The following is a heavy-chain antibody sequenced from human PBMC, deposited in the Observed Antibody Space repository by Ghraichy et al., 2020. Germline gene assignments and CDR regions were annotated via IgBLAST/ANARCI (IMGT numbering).Heavy chain of an antibody. V-gene: IGHV3-30*18. CDR2: MSYDGSNE. Sequence: GGSLRLSCAASGLPFSTCGMHWVRQAPGKGLEWVAVMSYDGSNEYYADSVKGRFTISRDNSKNTLDLQMNSLRVEDMAVYYCAKDTRYSSSWGGDAFDLWGQGTMVPVSS. J-gene: IGHJ3*01. D-gene: IGHD6-13*01. CDR3: AKDTRYSSSWGGDAFDL. CDR1: GLPFSTCG.